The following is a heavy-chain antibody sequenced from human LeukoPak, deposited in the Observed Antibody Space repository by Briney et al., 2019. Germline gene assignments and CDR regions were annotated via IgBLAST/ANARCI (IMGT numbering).Heavy chain of an antibody. CDR1: GFTFSSYW. V-gene: IGHV3-48*04. CDR2: ISSSGSTI. Sequence: GGSLRLSCAASGFTFSSYWMSWVRQAPGKGPEWVSYISSSGSTIYYADSVKGRFTISRDNAKNSLYLQMNSLRAEDTAVYYCARDLHHTFDYWGQGTLVTVSS. J-gene: IGHJ4*02. CDR3: ARDLHHTFDY.